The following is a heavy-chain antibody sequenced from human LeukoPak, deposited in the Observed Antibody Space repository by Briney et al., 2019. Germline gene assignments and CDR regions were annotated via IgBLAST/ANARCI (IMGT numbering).Heavy chain of an antibody. CDR1: GFTFSSYG. J-gene: IGHJ4*02. CDR3: VGMHSSGWYVGVVTATFDY. V-gene: IGHV3-23*01. D-gene: IGHD6-19*01. CDR2: ISGSGGST. Sequence: QPGGSLRLSCAASGFTFSSYGMSWVRQAPGKGLEWVSAISGSGGSTYYADSVKGRFTISRDNAKNSLYLQMNSLRAEDTAVYYCVGMHSSGWYVGVVTATFDYWGQGTLVTVSS.